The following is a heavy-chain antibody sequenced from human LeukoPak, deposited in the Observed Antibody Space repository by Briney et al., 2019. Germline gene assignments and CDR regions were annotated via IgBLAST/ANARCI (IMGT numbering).Heavy chain of an antibody. J-gene: IGHJ4*02. CDR3: AKSAGVATIYFDS. V-gene: IGHV3-23*01. Sequence: PGGSLRLSCTASGFDFRSYATAWVRQAPGKGLEGVAAIGSDGDRVHEDSVKGRFTISRDNSKSTLYLQMDNLRAEDTAVYFCAKSAGVATIYFDSWGQGALVTVSS. CDR2: IGSDGDR. D-gene: IGHD5-12*01. CDR1: GFDFRSYA.